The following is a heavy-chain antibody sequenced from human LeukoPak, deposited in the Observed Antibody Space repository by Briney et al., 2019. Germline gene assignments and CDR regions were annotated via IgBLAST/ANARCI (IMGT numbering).Heavy chain of an antibody. Sequence: GGSLRLSCTASAFAFSNHAMSWVRQAPGKGLEWVANIKQDGSQKYYVDSVKGRFTISRDNAKNSLYLQMNSLRAEDTAVYYCARSIPYGTTWYGRSDYWGQGTLVTVSS. CDR2: IKQDGSQK. J-gene: IGHJ4*02. V-gene: IGHV3-7*03. CDR1: AFAFSNHA. CDR3: ARSIPYGTTWYGRSDY. D-gene: IGHD6-13*01.